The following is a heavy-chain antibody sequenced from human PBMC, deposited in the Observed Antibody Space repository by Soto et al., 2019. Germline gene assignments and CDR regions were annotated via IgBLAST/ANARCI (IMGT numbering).Heavy chain of an antibody. Sequence: PSETLSLTCTVSGGSISSGNYYWSWIRQPPGKGLEWIGYISYSGITYYNPSLKSRLTISVDTSRNQFSLKLSSVTAADTAVYYCARRPYYYYGMDAWGQGTTVTVSS. J-gene: IGHJ6*02. CDR1: GGSISSGNYY. CDR2: ISYSGIT. CDR3: ARRPYYYYGMDA. V-gene: IGHV4-30-4*01.